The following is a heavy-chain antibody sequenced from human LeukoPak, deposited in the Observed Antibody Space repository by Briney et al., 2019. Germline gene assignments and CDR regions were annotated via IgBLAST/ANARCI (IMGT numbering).Heavy chain of an antibody. D-gene: IGHD3-16*01. Sequence: PGGSLRLSCAASGFTFSSYGMSWVRQAPGRGLEWVSAISGSGGSTYYADSVKGRFIISRDNSKNTLYLQMNSLRAEDTAMYYCAKDDDWGRFNHWGQGTLVTVSS. CDR3: AKDDDWGRFNH. J-gene: IGHJ1*01. V-gene: IGHV3-23*01. CDR1: GFTFSSYG. CDR2: ISGSGGST.